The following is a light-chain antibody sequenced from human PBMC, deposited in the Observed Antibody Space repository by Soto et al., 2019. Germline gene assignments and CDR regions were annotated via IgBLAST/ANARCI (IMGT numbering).Light chain of an antibody. V-gene: IGKV3-11*01. Sequence: EVVLTQSPATLSLSPGERATLSCRASQSVNTYLAWYQQKPGLAPRLLIYDASNRATGIPARFSGSGSGTDLTLTISSLEPEDFAVYYCQQRSTWPLITFGQGTRLEIK. CDR2: DAS. CDR3: QQRSTWPLIT. J-gene: IGKJ5*01. CDR1: QSVNTY.